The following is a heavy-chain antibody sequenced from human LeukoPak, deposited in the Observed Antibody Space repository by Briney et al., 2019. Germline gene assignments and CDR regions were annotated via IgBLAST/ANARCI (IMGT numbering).Heavy chain of an antibody. V-gene: IGHV1-69*05. Sequence: ASVKVSCKASGGTFSSYAISWVRQAPGQGLEWMGGIIPIFGTANYAQKLQGRVTMTTDTSTSTAYMELRSLRSDDTAVYYCAGGGIVPPTLDIWGQGTMVTVSS. D-gene: IGHD3-16*01. CDR1: GGTFSSYA. CDR3: AGGGIVPPTLDI. J-gene: IGHJ3*02. CDR2: IIPIFGTA.